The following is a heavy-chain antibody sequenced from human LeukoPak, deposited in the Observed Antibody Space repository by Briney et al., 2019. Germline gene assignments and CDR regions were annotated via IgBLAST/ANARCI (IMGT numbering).Heavy chain of an antibody. D-gene: IGHD3-22*01. CDR1: GFTFTTYS. Sequence: PGGSLRLSCAASGFTFTTYSMNWVRQAPGKGLEWVSYITTTSSTMYYADSVKGRFTISRDNAKNTVYLQMNSLRAEDTAVYYCAKDMVEGSGYYYPTPFDYWGQGTLVTVSS. V-gene: IGHV3-48*01. CDR2: ITTTSSTM. CDR3: AKDMVEGSGYYYPTPFDY. J-gene: IGHJ4*02.